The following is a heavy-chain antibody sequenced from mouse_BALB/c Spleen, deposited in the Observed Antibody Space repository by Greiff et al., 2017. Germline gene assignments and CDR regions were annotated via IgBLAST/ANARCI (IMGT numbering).Heavy chain of an antibody. D-gene: IGHD3-3*01. CDR1: GFNIKDTY. V-gene: IGHV1S26*01. CDR2: INPSTGYT. J-gene: IGHJ3*01. Sequence: QVQLQQSGAELVKPGASVKLSCTASGFNIKDTYMHWVKQRPEQGLEWIGYINPSTGYTEYNQKFKDKATLTADKSSSTAYMQLSSLTSEDSAVYYCARWGGRAYWGQGTLVTVSA. CDR3: ARWGGRAY.